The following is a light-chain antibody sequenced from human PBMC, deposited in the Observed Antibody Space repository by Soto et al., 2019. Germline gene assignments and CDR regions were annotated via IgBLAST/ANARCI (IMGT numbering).Light chain of an antibody. CDR1: QSISTW. V-gene: IGKV1-5*01. Sequence: DIQMTQSPSTVSASVGDGVTITCRASQSISTWLAWYQQKPGKAPTLLIYDASTLESGVPSGFSGSGSGTEFTLTISSLPPDDFATYYGQQYNSYPSTCGQGTKLEIK. CDR2: DAS. CDR3: QQYNSYPST. J-gene: IGKJ2*01.